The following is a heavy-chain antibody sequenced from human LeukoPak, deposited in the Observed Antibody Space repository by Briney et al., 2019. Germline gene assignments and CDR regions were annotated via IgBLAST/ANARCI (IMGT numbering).Heavy chain of an antibody. V-gene: IGHV3-23*01. CDR2: ITDSGSST. D-gene: IGHD6-25*01. Sequence: PGGSLRLSCAASGFTFSNYAMIWVRQAPEKGLEWVSFITDSGSSTYYADSVKGRFTISRDSSRNTLSLQMSSLRVEDTGVYFCAKSSTSQRGYYGMDVWGQGTTVTVSS. J-gene: IGHJ6*02. CDR3: AKSSTSQRGYYGMDV. CDR1: GFTFSNYA.